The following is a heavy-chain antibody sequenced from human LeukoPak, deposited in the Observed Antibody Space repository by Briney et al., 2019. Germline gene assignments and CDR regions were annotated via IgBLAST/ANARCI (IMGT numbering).Heavy chain of an antibody. V-gene: IGHV3-7*01. D-gene: IGHD3-16*01. Sequence: GGSLRLSRAASGFTFSSYWMNWARQAPGKGLEWVASINHNGNVNYYVDSVKGRFTISRDNAKNSLYLQMNSLRAEDTAVYYCARDRDWGSPDYWGQGTLVTVSS. CDR3: ARDRDWGSPDY. CDR2: INHNGNVN. J-gene: IGHJ4*02. CDR1: GFTFSSYW.